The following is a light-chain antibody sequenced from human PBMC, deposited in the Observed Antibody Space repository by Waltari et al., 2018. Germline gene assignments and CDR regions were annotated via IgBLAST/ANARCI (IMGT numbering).Light chain of an antibody. CDR1: QTTSRW. CDR2: EAS. V-gene: IGKV1-5*03. Sequence: DIQMTQSPSTLSASVGDRVTVTCRASQTTSRWLAWYQQKPGKAPKLLIYEASILQSGVPSRFSGSGSGTEFTLTINSLQPDDSATYYCQQYRSYMYTFGQGTKLEI. J-gene: IGKJ2*01. CDR3: QQYRSYMYT.